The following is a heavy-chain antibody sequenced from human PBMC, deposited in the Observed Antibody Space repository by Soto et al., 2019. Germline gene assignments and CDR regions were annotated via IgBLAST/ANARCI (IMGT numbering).Heavy chain of an antibody. V-gene: IGHV4-39*01. D-gene: IGHD6-13*01. J-gene: IGHJ6*02. Sequence: QLQLQESGPGLVKPSETLSLTCTVSGGSISSSSYYWGWIRQPPGKGLEWIGSIYYSGSTYYNPSLKSRVTISVDTSKNQFSLKLSPVTAADTAVYYCARPSRIAAAGREYYYYGMDVWGQGTTVTVSS. CDR2: IYYSGST. CDR3: ARPSRIAAAGREYYYYGMDV. CDR1: GGSISSSSYY.